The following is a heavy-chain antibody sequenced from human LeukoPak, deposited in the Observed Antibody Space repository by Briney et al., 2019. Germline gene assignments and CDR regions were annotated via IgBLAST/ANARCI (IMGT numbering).Heavy chain of an antibody. Sequence: GASVKVSCTASGYTFSDFYIHRVRQAPGQGLEYVGWITPKSGDTYSPQRFQGRVTMTRDASISTAYMELSSLRSDDTAVYFCARVRLADERAWAYWGQGTLVTVSS. D-gene: IGHD3-3*02. CDR2: ITPKSGDT. V-gene: IGHV1-2*02. CDR1: GYTFSDFY. CDR3: ARVRLADERAWAY. J-gene: IGHJ4*02.